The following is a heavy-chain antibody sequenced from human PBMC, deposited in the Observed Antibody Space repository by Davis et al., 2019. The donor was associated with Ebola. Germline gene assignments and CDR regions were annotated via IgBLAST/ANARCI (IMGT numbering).Heavy chain of an antibody. CDR3: ARISSWGFDY. CDR1: GFTFSSFA. D-gene: IGHD6-13*01. Sequence: GESLKISCAASGFTFSSFAMSWVRQAPGKGLEWVSGISGSTYYAESVKGRFTISGDNSKNTLYLQMNSLRAEDTAVYYCARISSWGFDYWGQGTLVTVSS. CDR2: ISGST. J-gene: IGHJ4*02. V-gene: IGHV3-23*01.